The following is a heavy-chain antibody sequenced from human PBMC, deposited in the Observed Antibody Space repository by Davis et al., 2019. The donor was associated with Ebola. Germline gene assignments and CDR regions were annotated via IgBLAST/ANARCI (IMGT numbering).Heavy chain of an antibody. D-gene: IGHD6-13*01. Sequence: PSETLSLTCTVFNASITGYYWTWIRRPAGKEPEWIGRIHTSGNTHFNPSFESRLTMSIDTSKNKFSLRLSSMTAADTAVYYCARAPQSAASYFNYWGQGTLVTVSS. CDR3: ARAPQSAASYFNY. CDR2: IHTSGNT. V-gene: IGHV4-4*07. J-gene: IGHJ4*02. CDR1: NASITGYY.